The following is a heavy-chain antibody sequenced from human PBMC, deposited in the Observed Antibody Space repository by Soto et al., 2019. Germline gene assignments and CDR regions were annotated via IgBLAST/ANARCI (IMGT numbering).Heavy chain of an antibody. D-gene: IGHD4-17*01. CDR2: IYYSGST. Sequence: QLQLQESGPGLVKPSETLSLTCTVSGGSISSSSYYWGWIRQPPGKGLQWIWSIYYSGSTYYNPSLKSRVTISVDTSKNQLSLKLSSVTAADTAVYYCARLIFLTGDYVPVLDPSGQGTLVTVSS. CDR3: ARLIFLTGDYVPVLDP. CDR1: GGSISSSSYY. J-gene: IGHJ5*02. V-gene: IGHV4-39*01.